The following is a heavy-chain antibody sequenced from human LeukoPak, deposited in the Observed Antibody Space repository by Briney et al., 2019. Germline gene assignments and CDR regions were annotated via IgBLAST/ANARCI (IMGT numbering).Heavy chain of an antibody. CDR3: ARGTAGYHSSYFDY. Sequence: PGGSLRLSCAASGFTFSSYSMNWVRQAPGKGLEWVSSISSSSSYIYYADSVKGRFTISRDNAKNSLYLQMNSLRAEDTAVYYCARGTAGYHSSYFDYWGQGTLVTVSS. V-gene: IGHV3-21*01. D-gene: IGHD3-16*02. CDR2: ISSSSSYI. CDR1: GFTFSSYS. J-gene: IGHJ4*02.